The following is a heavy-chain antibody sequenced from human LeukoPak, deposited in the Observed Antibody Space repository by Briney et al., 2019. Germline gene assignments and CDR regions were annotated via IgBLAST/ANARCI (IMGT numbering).Heavy chain of an antibody. CDR2: IYHSGST. CDR3: ARVVGDIVVVTSFDY. CDR1: GYSISSGYY. D-gene: IGHD2-15*01. V-gene: IGHV4-38-2*02. J-gene: IGHJ4*02. Sequence: SETLSLTCTVSGYSISSGYYWGWIRQSPGKGLEWIGSIYHSGSTYYNPSLKSRVTISVDTSKNQFSLKLSSVTAADTAVYYCARVVGDIVVVTSFDYWGQGTLVTVSS.